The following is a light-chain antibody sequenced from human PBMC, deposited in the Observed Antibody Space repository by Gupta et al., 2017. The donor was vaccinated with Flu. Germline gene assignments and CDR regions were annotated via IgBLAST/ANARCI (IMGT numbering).Light chain of an antibody. CDR3: QQYNSYPVT. Sequence: GDRVTIPSRVSQSADRWLAWYQQKPGKAPKLLIYKASIVQGGGPSRFSGSGSGTEFTLTINGLQPDDYGFYYCQQYNSYPVTFGGGT. CDR2: KAS. V-gene: IGKV1-5*03. J-gene: IGKJ4*01. CDR1: QSADRW.